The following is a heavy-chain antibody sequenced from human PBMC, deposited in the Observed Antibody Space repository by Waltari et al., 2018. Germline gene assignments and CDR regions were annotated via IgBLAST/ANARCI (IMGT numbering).Heavy chain of an antibody. V-gene: IGHV4-39*01. CDR2: IYYSGST. D-gene: IGHD3-3*01. Sequence: QLQLQESGPGLVKPSETLSLTCTVSGGSISSSSYYWGWIRQPPGKGLEWIGSIYYSGSTYYNPSLKSRVTISVDTSKNQFSLKLSSVTAADTAVYYCARHDSRATIFGVVIKYGMDVWGQGTTVTVSS. CDR3: ARHDSRATIFGVVIKYGMDV. J-gene: IGHJ6*02. CDR1: GGSISSSSYY.